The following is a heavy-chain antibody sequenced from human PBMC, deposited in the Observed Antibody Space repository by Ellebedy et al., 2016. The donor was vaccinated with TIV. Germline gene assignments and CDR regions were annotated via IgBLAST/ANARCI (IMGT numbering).Heavy chain of an antibody. CDR2: ISSSSSYI. J-gene: IGHJ2*01. D-gene: IGHD6-13*01. V-gene: IGHV3-21*01. CDR3: ARGIWVGSSWYLRVGRHWYFDL. Sequence: GESLKISCAASGFTFSSYSMNWVRQAPGKGLEWVSSISSSSSYIYYADSVKGRFTISRDNAKNSLYLQMNSLRAEDTAVYYCARGIWVGSSWYLRVGRHWYFDLWGRGTLVTVSS. CDR1: GFTFSSYS.